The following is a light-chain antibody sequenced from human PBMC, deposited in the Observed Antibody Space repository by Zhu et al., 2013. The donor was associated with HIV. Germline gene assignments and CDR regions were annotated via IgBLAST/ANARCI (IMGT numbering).Light chain of an antibody. V-gene: IGKV4-1*01. J-gene: IGKJ2*03. Sequence: DIVMTQSPDSLAVSLGERATINCKSSQSVLYSSNNKNYLAWYQQKPGQPPKLLIYWASTRESGVPDRFSGSGSETDFSLTISRLEPEDFAMYYCHHYGSSLSSFGQGTKVEIK. CDR2: WAS. CDR1: QSVLYSSNNKNY. CDR3: HHYGSSLSS.